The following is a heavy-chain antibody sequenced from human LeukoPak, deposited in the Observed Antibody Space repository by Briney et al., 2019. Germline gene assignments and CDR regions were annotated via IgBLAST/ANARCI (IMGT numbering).Heavy chain of an antibody. J-gene: IGHJ4*02. Sequence: GGSLRLSCAASGFTFSSYAMNWVRQAPGKGLEWVSAISGSGGSTYYADSVKGRFTISRDNSKNTLYLQMNSLRAEDTAVYYCAKVSGDFRYYFDYWGQGTLVTVSS. CDR3: AKVSGDFRYYFDY. CDR2: ISGSGGST. V-gene: IGHV3-23*01. CDR1: GFTFSSYA.